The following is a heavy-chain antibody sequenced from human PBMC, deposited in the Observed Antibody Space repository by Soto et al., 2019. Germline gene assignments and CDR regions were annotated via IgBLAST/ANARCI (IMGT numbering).Heavy chain of an antibody. V-gene: IGHV3-23*01. CDR1: GFTFSSYA. D-gene: IGHD3-10*01. Sequence: EVQLLESGGGLVQPGGSLRLSCAASGFTFSSYAMSWVRQAPGKGLEWVSAISGSGGSTYYADSVKGRFTISRDNSKNTLYLQMNSLRAEDTAVYYCAKDLSLLWFGELRSWFDPLGQGTLVTVS. CDR2: ISGSGGST. J-gene: IGHJ5*02. CDR3: AKDLSLLWFGELRSWFDP.